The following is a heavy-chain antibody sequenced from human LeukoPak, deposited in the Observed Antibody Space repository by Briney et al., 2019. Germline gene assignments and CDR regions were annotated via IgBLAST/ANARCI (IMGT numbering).Heavy chain of an antibody. CDR2: INHSGST. J-gene: IGHJ6*02. CDR3: ARGPLSLYYYGSGSYRRGMDV. CDR1: GGSFSGYY. V-gene: IGHV4-34*01. Sequence: SETLSLTCAVYGGSFSGYYWSWIRQPPWKGLEWIGEINHSGSTNYNPSLKSRVTISVDTSKNQFSLKLSSVTAADTAVYYCARGPLSLYYYGSGSYRRGMDVWGQGTTVTVSS. D-gene: IGHD3-10*01.